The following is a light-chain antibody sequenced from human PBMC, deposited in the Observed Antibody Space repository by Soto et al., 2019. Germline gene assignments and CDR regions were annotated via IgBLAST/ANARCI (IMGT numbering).Light chain of an antibody. CDR1: SSDIGAYDY. CDR2: EVT. V-gene: IGLV2-14*01. J-gene: IGLJ1*01. CDR3: GSHTSGSTRV. Sequence: SALTQPASVSGSPGQSIAISCTGTSSDIGAYDYVSWYQQHPDKAPKLIIYEVTKRPSGVSTRFSGSKSGNTASLTISGLQAEDEGDYYCGSHTSGSTRVFGTGTKLTVL.